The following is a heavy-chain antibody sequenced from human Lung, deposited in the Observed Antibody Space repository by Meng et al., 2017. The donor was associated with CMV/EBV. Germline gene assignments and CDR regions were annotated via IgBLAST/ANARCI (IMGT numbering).Heavy chain of an antibody. J-gene: IGHJ4*02. CDR1: GFMFSSYS. V-gene: IGHV3-30*04. CDR3: ARADYANYGFWSGFPAF. Sequence: GGSLRLXCVASGFMFSSYSLHWVRQAPGKGLEWVAVTSYDGSKKEYANSVKGRFTVSRDNSKNTLYLQMNTLRADDTAVYYCARADYANYGFWSGFPAFWGQGPRVTVSS. D-gene: IGHD3-3*01. CDR2: TSYDGSKK.